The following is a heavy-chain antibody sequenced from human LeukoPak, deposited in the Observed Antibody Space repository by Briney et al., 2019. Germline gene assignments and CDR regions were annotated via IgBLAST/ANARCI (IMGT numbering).Heavy chain of an antibody. D-gene: IGHD5-18*01. J-gene: IGHJ4*02. V-gene: IGHV4-4*07. CDR3: ARDIAMVPDRRRGY. CDR1: GGTISSYY. CDR2: IYTSGST. Sequence: SETLSLTCTVSGGTISSYYWSWIRQPAGKGLEWIGRIYTSGSTNYNPSLKSRVTISVDTSKNQFSLKLSSVTAADTAVYYCARDIAMVPDRRRGYWGQGTLVTVSS.